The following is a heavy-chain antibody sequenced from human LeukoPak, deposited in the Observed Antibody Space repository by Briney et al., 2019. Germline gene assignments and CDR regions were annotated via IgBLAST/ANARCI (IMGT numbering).Heavy chain of an antibody. V-gene: IGHV3-9*01. J-gene: IGHJ4*02. CDR2: ISWNSGYI. Sequence: PGRTLRLSCAASGFTFDNYAMHWVRQAPGKGLEWVSGISWNSGYIGYADSVKGRFSISRDNAKNSLYLRMNSLRAEDTALYYCAKDRRSSWTGGYFDYWGQGTLATVSS. CDR1: GFTFDNYA. D-gene: IGHD6-13*01. CDR3: AKDRRSSWTGGYFDY.